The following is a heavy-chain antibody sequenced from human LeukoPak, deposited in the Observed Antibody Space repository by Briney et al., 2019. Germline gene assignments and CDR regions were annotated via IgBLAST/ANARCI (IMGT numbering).Heavy chain of an antibody. D-gene: IGHD6-19*01. V-gene: IGHV1-18*01. Sequence: GASVKDSCKSTGYTYTSYGISWVRPARAQGLEWMGWISAYNGNTNYAQKLQGRVTMTTDTSTSTAYMELRSLRSDDTAVYYCARVGSSGWFPDYWGQGTLVTVSS. CDR3: ARVGSSGWFPDY. CDR1: GYTYTSYG. CDR2: ISAYNGNT. J-gene: IGHJ4*02.